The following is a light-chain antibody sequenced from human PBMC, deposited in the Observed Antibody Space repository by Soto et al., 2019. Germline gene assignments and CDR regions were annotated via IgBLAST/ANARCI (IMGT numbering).Light chain of an antibody. CDR2: GAS. J-gene: IGKJ1*01. V-gene: IGKV3-15*01. CDR1: QSVSSN. Sequence: ILITQSTTTLSVSHGDRAPFSWRASQSVSSNLAWYQQKPGQAPRLLIYGASTRATGIPARFSGSGSGTEFTLTISSLQSEDFAVYYCQQYSNWPSWTFGQGTKVDI. CDR3: QQYSNWPSWT.